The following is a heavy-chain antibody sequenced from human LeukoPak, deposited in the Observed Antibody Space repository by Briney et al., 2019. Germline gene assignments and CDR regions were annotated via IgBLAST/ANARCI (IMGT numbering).Heavy chain of an antibody. Sequence: SETLSLTCAVYGGSFSGYYWSWIRQPPGKGLEWIGEINHSGSTNYNPSLKSRVIISGDTSKNHFSLKLSSVTAADTAVYYCARAVTLTGYYFDYWGQGTLVTVSS. CDR3: ARAVTLTGYYFDY. CDR1: GGSFSGYY. D-gene: IGHD3-9*01. CDR2: INHSGST. J-gene: IGHJ4*02. V-gene: IGHV4-34*01.